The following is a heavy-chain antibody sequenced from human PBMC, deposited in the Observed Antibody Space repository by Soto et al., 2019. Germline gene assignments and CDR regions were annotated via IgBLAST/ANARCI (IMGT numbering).Heavy chain of an antibody. D-gene: IGHD3-3*01. CDR1: GFTFDDYA. Sequence: EVQLVESGGGLVQPGRSLRLSCAASGFTFDDYAMHWVRQAPGKGLEWVSGISWNSGNIGYADSVKGRFTISRDNAKNSLYLQMNSLRAEDTALYYCAAARLGAGLGDYFDYWGKGTLVTLSS. CDR2: ISWNSGNI. V-gene: IGHV3-9*01. J-gene: IGHJ4*02. CDR3: AAARLGAGLGDYFDY.